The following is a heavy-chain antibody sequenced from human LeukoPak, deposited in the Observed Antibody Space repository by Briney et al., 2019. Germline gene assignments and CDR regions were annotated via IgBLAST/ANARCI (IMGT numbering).Heavy chain of an antibody. CDR2: IYRSGST. CDR1: GGSISSGGYS. CDR3: ARAVSGTPRWFDP. D-gene: IGHD1-1*01. J-gene: IGHJ5*02. Sequence: PSETLSLTCPVSGGSISSGGYSWSWIRQPPGKGLEWIGYIYRSGSTYYNPSLKSRVTISVDRSKNQFSLELSSVTAADTAVYYCARAVSGTPRWFDPWGQGTLVTVS. V-gene: IGHV4-30-2*01.